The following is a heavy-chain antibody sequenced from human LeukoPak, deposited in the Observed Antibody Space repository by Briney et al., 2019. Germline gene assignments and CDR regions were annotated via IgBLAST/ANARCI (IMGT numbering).Heavy chain of an antibody. CDR2: IKQDGSEK. CDR3: ARPGRADAFDI. V-gene: IGHV3-7*04. J-gene: IGHJ3*02. CDR1: GFTFSGYW. Sequence: GGSLRLSCAASGFTFSGYWMNWVRQAPGKGLEWVANIKQDGSEKYYVYSVKGRFTISRDNAKNSLYLQMNSLRAEDTAVYYCARPGRADAFDIWGQGTMVTVSS.